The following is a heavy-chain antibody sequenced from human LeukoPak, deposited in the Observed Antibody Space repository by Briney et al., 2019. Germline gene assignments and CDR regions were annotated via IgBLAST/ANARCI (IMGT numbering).Heavy chain of an antibody. CDR2: IYNTEST. CDR3: TRHSGRVGASTGAFDL. Sequence: PSETLSLTCSVSGDSISRTYWSWIRQPAGKGLEWIGRIYNTESTNYNPSLESRVTMSVDTSKNQFSLKLTSVTAADTAVHYCTRHSGRVGASTGAFDLWDRGTLVTVSS. CDR1: GDSISRTY. J-gene: IGHJ2*01. V-gene: IGHV4-4*07. D-gene: IGHD1-26*01.